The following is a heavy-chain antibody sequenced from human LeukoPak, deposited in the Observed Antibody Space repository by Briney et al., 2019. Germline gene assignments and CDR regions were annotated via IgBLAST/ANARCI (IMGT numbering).Heavy chain of an antibody. CDR1: GGSSNNYY. Sequence: PSETLSLTCTVSGGSSNNYYWSWIRQSAGKGLEWIGRIYTSGSTNYNPSLKSRVSMSVDTSKNQFSLRLRSVTAADTAVYYCARESGYYYDTSGYTFDCWGQGILVTVFS. CDR3: ARESGYYYDTSGYTFDC. V-gene: IGHV4-4*07. D-gene: IGHD3-22*01. J-gene: IGHJ4*02. CDR2: IYTSGST.